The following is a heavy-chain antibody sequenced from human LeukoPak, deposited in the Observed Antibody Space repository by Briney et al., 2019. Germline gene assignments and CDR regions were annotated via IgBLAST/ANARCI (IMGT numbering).Heavy chain of an antibody. CDR2: IRSTVYGGTT. V-gene: IGHV3-49*04. CDR3: TRDLEYYYGSGAAFDY. J-gene: IGHJ4*02. Sequence: GGSLRLSCAASGFIVSNNYMTWVRQAPGKGLEWVGFIRSTVYGGTTEYAASVKGRFTISRDDPRSIVYLQMNSLKIEDTAVYYCTRDLEYYYGSGAAFDYWGQGTLVTVSS. D-gene: IGHD3-10*01. CDR1: GFIVSNNY.